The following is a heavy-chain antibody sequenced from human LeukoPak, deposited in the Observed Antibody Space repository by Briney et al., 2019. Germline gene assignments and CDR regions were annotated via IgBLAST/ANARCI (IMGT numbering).Heavy chain of an antibody. CDR2: ISSSGSTI. CDR3: ARIAVAGYDY. Sequence: GGSLRLSCAASGFTFSSYEMNWVRQAPGKGLEWVSYISSSGSTIYYADSVEGRFTISRDNAKNSLYLQMNSLRVEDTAVYYCARIAVAGYDYWGQGTLVTVSS. D-gene: IGHD6-19*01. V-gene: IGHV3-48*03. CDR1: GFTFSSYE. J-gene: IGHJ4*02.